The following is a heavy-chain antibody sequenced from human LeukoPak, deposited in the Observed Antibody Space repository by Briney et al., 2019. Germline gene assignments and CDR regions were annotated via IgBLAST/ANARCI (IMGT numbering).Heavy chain of an antibody. CDR2: IYPGDSDT. V-gene: IGHV5-51*01. Sequence: GGSLKISCKGSGYSFTSYWIGWVRQMPGKGLEWMGIIYPGDSDTRYSPSFQGQVTVSADKSISTAYLQWSSLKASDTAMYYCARREDQDHYDYWGQGTLVTVSS. J-gene: IGHJ4*02. CDR1: GYSFTSYW. CDR3: ARREDQDHYDY.